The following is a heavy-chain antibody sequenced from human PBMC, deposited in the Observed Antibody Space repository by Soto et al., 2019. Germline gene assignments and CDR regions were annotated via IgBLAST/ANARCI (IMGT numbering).Heavy chain of an antibody. D-gene: IGHD3-3*01. CDR3: ARDYDFWSGYYSYGMDV. CDR1: GGTFSSYA. Sequence: EASVKVSCKASGGTFSSYAISWVRQAPGQGLEWMGGIIPIFGTANYAQKFQGRVTITADESTSTAYMELSSLRSEDTAVYYCARDYDFWSGYYSYGMDVWGQGTTVTVSS. V-gene: IGHV1-69*13. CDR2: IIPIFGTA. J-gene: IGHJ6*02.